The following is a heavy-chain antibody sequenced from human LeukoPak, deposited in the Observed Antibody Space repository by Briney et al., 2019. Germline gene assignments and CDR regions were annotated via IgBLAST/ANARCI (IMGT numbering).Heavy chain of an antibody. CDR1: GGSISGYF. CDR3: AREPTSGREPTSGRPLDY. CDR2: IYSSGSN. Sequence: SETLSLTCTVSGGSISGYFWSWIRATAGKGLEWIGRIYSSGSNNYNPSLKSRVTMSLDTSKNHLSLNLSSVTAADTAVYYCAREPTSGREPTSGRPLDYWGQGTLVTVSS. J-gene: IGHJ4*02. V-gene: IGHV4-4*07. D-gene: IGHD5-12*01.